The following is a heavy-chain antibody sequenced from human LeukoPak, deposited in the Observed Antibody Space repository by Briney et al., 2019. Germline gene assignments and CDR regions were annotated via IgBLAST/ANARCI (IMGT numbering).Heavy chain of an antibody. D-gene: IGHD2-21*02. J-gene: IGHJ4*02. CDR1: RFTLRIYA. Sequence: GGSLRLSCVDPRFTLRIYAISSVRQAPGKGLEWVSAISGSGGTTYYADSVKGRFTISRDNSKNTLYLQMNSLRAEDTAIYYGAKWMRAYCGGDCDSSFDYWGQGTLVTVSS. CDR3: AKWMRAYCGGDCDSSFDY. CDR2: ISGSGGTT. V-gene: IGHV3-23*01.